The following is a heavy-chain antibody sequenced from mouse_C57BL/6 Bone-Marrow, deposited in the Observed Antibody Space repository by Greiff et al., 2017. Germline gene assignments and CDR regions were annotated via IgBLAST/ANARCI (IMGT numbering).Heavy chain of an antibody. D-gene: IGHD1-1*01. CDR2: IHPYSGST. V-gene: IGHV1-64*01. Sequence: QVQLQQPGAELVKPGASVKLSCKASGYTFTSYWMHWVKQRPGQGLEWIGMIHPYSGSTNYNEKFKSKATLTVDKSSSTAYMQLSSLTSEDSAVXDCARETYYYGGSWYFDVWGTGTTVTVSS. CDR1: GYTFTSYW. CDR3: ARETYYYGGSWYFDV. J-gene: IGHJ1*03.